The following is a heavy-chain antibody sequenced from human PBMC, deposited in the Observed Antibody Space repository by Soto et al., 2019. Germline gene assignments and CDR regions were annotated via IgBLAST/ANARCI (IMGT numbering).Heavy chain of an antibody. Sequence: PSETLSLTCTVSGGSISSSSYYWGWLRQTPGKGLEWIGSIYYSGSTYYNPSLKSRVTISVDTSKNQCSLKLSSVTAADTAVYYCARHAANWGSSRWFDPWGQGTLVTVSS. J-gene: IGHJ5*02. CDR1: GGSISSSSYY. D-gene: IGHD7-27*01. V-gene: IGHV4-39*01. CDR3: ARHAANWGSSRWFDP. CDR2: IYYSGST.